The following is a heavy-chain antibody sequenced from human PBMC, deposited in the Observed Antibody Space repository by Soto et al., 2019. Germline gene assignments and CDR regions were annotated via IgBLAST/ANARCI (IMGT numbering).Heavy chain of an antibody. CDR1: GGSISSSSYY. D-gene: IGHD3-16*02. Sequence: PSETLSLTCTVSGGSISSSSYYWGWIRQPPGKGLEWIGSIYYSGSTYYNPSLKSRVTISVDTSKNQFSLKLSSVTAADTAVYYCARYYYDYIWGSYRPPDYWGQGTLVTVSS. J-gene: IGHJ4*02. CDR2: IYYSGST. V-gene: IGHV4-39*01. CDR3: ARYYYDYIWGSYRPPDY.